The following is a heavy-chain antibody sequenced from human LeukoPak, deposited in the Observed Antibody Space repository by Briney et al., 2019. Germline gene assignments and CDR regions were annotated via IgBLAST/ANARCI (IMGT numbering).Heavy chain of an antibody. CDR1: GGSISSYY. Sequence: PSETLSLTCTVSGGSISSYYWSWIRQPPGKGLEWIGYIYYSGSTNYNPSLKSRVTISVDTSKNQFSLKLSSVTAADTAVYYCARHVAPGGRVYYFDYWGQGTLVTVSS. V-gene: IGHV4-59*08. D-gene: IGHD1-26*01. CDR2: IYYSGST. J-gene: IGHJ4*02. CDR3: ARHVAPGGRVYYFDY.